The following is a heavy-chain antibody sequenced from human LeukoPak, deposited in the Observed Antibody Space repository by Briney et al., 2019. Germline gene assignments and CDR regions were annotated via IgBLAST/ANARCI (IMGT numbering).Heavy chain of an antibody. J-gene: IGHJ6*03. V-gene: IGHV4-34*01. CDR2: INHSGST. CDR3: ARRAKLLSHYYYYYYMDV. D-gene: IGHD2-2*01. Sequence: SETLSLTCAVYGGSFSGYYWSWIRQPPGKGLEWIGEINHSGSTNYNPSLKSRVTISVDTSKNQFSLKLSSVTAADTAVYYCARRAKLLSHYYYYYYMDVWGKGTTVTVSS. CDR1: GGSFSGYY.